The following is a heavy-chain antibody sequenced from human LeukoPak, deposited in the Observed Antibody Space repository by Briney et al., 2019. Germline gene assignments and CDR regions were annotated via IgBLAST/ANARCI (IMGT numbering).Heavy chain of an antibody. CDR1: GFTFSSYA. CDR3: AKAKYYYDSSGPFDY. V-gene: IGHV3-30*04. D-gene: IGHD3-22*01. Sequence: GGSLRLSCAASGFTFSSYAMHWVRQAPGKGLEWVAVISYDGSNKYYADSVKGRFTISRDNSKNTLYLQMNSLRAEDTAVYYCAKAKYYYDSSGPFDYWGQGTLVTVSS. CDR2: ISYDGSNK. J-gene: IGHJ4*02.